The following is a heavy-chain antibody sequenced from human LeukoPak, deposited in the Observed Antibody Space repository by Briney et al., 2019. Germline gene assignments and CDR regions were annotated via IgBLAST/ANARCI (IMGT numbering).Heavy chain of an antibody. D-gene: IGHD3-3*01. CDR3: ATYDSWSGYNIAY. V-gene: IGHV3-7*03. J-gene: IGHJ4*02. CDR1: GFTLSSRW. CDR2: INRDGSEK. Sequence: AGGSLRLSCVVSGFTLSSRWMMWVRQAPGKGPEWMTNINRDGSEKNYVDSVKGRFTITRDNAENSLYLQMNSLKVEDTAIYYCATYDSWSGYNIAYWGQGTLVTVSS.